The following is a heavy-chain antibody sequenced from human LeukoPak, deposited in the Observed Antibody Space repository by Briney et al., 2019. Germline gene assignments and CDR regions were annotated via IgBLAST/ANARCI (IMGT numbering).Heavy chain of an antibody. CDR3: ARRIVGGHLGDY. D-gene: IGHD1-26*01. CDR1: GYTFSNYG. CDR2: ISAKNGNR. V-gene: IGHV1-18*01. J-gene: IGHJ4*02. Sequence: ASVKVSCKASGYTFSNYGMSWVRQAPGQGLEWMGWISAKNGNRDYAQKLQGRVTMTLDTSTSTAYMELRSLRSDDTAIYYCARRIVGGHLGDYWGQGTLVTVSS.